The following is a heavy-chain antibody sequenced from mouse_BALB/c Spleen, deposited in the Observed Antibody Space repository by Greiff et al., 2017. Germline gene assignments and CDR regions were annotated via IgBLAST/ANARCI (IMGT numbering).Heavy chain of an antibody. CDR1: GYSFTSYW. CDR2: IYPGNSDT. Sequence: VQLQQSGTVLARPGASVKMSCKASGYSFTSYWMHWVKQRPGQGLEWIGAIYPGNSDTSYNQKFKGKAKLTAVTSASTAYMELSSLTNEDSAVYYCTRSPFYGNFAYWGQGTLVTVSA. CDR3: TRSPFYGNFAY. V-gene: IGHV1-5*01. D-gene: IGHD2-1*01. J-gene: IGHJ3*01.